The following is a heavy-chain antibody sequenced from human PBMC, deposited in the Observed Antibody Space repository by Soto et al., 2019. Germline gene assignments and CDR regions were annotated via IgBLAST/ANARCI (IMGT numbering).Heavy chain of an antibody. CDR1: GFTFSSYS. CDR3: AREETAWPLSYGLDV. V-gene: IGHV3-21*01. J-gene: IGHJ6*02. D-gene: IGHD2-21*02. Sequence: GVSLRLSCAASGFTFSSYSMNWVRQAPGKGLEWVSSISTRGDIYYADSVKGRFTISRDNAKNSVSLQMNGLRAEDTALYYCAREETAWPLSYGLDVWGQGTTVTVSS. CDR2: ISTRGDI.